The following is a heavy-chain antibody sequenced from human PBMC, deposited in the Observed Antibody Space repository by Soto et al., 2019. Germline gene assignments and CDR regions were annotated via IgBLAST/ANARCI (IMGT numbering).Heavy chain of an antibody. V-gene: IGHV3-30-3*01. CDR1: GFTFSSYA. J-gene: IGHJ2*01. CDR2: ISYDGSNK. D-gene: IGHD5-18*01. Sequence: PGGSLILSCAASGFTFSSYAMHWVRQAPGKGLEWVAVISYDGSNKYYADSVKGRFTISRDNSKNTLYLQMNSLRAEDTAVYYCARDPLWGTAMVLWYFDLWGRGTLVTSPQ. CDR3: ARDPLWGTAMVLWYFDL.